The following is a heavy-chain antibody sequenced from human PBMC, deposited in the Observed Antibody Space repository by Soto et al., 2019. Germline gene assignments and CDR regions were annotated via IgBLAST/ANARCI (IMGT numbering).Heavy chain of an antibody. CDR1: GYTFTTYG. V-gene: IGHV1-18*01. CDR2: ISAYNGNT. D-gene: IGHD1-26*01. CDR3: ARDKGSKAWYYFFDF. Sequence: GASVKVYCKASGYTFTTYGIAWVRQAPGQGLEWLGWISAYNGNTNYAQKFQGRVTMTTETSTNTAYMEVRSLRSDDTAVYYCARDKGSKAWYYFFDFWGQGTLVTVSS. J-gene: IGHJ4*02.